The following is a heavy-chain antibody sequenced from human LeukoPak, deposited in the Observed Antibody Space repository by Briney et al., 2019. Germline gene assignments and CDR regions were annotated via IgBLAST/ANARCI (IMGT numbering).Heavy chain of an antibody. Sequence: ASVKVSSKASGYTFTSYYMHWVRQAPGQGLEWMGIISPSGGSTSYAQKFQGRVIMTRDTSTSTVYMELSSLRSEDTAVYYCARLGRYCSGGSCRRPDAFDIWGQGTMVTVSS. CDR2: ISPSGGST. CDR1: GYTFTSYY. CDR3: ARLGRYCSGGSCRRPDAFDI. J-gene: IGHJ3*02. D-gene: IGHD2-15*01. V-gene: IGHV1-46*01.